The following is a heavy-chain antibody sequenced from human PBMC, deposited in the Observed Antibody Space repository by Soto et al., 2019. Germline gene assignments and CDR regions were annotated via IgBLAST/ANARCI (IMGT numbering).Heavy chain of an antibody. Sequence: QVQLVQSGAEVKKPGASMKVSCRASGYTVRNYGVTWVRQAPGQGLEWMGWVSAFNGDRNYAQKFQGRVTMTTDTSTSTAYMELRSLRSDDTAVYYCARTPGSGSYSSFWGQGTLVTVSA. CDR2: VSAFNGDR. D-gene: IGHD1-26*01. CDR1: GYTVRNYG. J-gene: IGHJ4*02. V-gene: IGHV1-18*01. CDR3: ARTPGSGSYSSF.